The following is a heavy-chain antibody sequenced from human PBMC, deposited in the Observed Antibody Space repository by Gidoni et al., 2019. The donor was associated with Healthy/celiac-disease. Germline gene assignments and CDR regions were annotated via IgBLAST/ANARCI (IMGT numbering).Heavy chain of an antibody. CDR1: GFPFSSYA. CDR2: ISYDGSTK. CDR3: AREPGEWLLLNWFDP. D-gene: IGHD3-3*01. J-gene: IGHJ5*02. V-gene: IGHV3-30-3*01. Sequence: QVQLVESGGGVVQPGRSLRLSCAASGFPFSSYAMHWVRQAPGKGLEWVAVISYDGSTKNYADSVKGRFTISRDNSKNTLYLQMNSLRAEDTAVYYCAREPGEWLLLNWFDPWGQGTLVTVSS.